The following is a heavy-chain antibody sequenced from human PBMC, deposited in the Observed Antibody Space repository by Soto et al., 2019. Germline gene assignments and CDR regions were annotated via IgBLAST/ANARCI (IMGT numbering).Heavy chain of an antibody. Sequence: PGESLKISCKCSGYSFTIYWIGWVRQMPGKGLEWMGIIYPGDSDTRYSPSFKGQVTISADKSISTAYLQWSSLKASDTAMYYCARQIYSPDFWSGYYKSPALGGMDVWGQGTTVTVSS. V-gene: IGHV5-51*01. CDR2: IYPGDSDT. CDR1: GYSFTIYW. J-gene: IGHJ6*02. D-gene: IGHD3-3*01. CDR3: ARQIYSPDFWSGYYKSPALGGMDV.